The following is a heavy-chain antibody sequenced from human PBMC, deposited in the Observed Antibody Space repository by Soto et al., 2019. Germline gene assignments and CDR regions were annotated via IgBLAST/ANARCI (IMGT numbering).Heavy chain of an antibody. CDR1: GFTFSSYG. CDR3: VKPKGVISLSPIDY. D-gene: IGHD3-10*01. CDR2: ISYDGSNK. Sequence: QVQLVESGGGVVQPGRSLRLSCAASGFTFSSYGMHWVRQAPGKGLEWVAVISYDGSNKYYADSVKGRFTISRDNSKNTLYLQMNSLRAEDTAVYYCVKPKGVISLSPIDYWGQGTLVTVSS. V-gene: IGHV3-30*18. J-gene: IGHJ4*02.